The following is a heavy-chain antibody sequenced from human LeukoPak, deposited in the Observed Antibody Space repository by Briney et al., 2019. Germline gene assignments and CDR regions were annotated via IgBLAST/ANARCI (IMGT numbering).Heavy chain of an antibody. CDR3: ARAVSSWYIL. V-gene: IGHV1-2*02. D-gene: IGHD6-13*01. CDR1: GYTFTGYY. CDR2: INPNSGGR. J-gene: IGHJ4*02. Sequence: ASVKVPCKASGYTFTGYYMHWVRQAPGQGLEWMGWINPNSGGRNYAQKFQGRVTMTRDTSISTVYMELSRLRSDDTAVYYCARAVSSWYILWGQGTLVTVSS.